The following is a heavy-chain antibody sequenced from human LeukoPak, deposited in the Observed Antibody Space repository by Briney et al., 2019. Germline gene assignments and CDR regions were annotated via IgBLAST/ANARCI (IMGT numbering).Heavy chain of an antibody. J-gene: IGHJ4*02. Sequence: SETLSLTCTVSGGSISSGGYYWSWIRQPPGKGLEWIGYIYHSGSTYYNPSLKSRVTISVDTSKNQFSLKLSSVTAADTAVYYCASGYSYGLLVDYWGQGTLVTVSS. V-gene: IGHV4-30-2*01. CDR1: GGSISSGGYY. D-gene: IGHD5-18*01. CDR2: IYHSGST. CDR3: ASGYSYGLLVDY.